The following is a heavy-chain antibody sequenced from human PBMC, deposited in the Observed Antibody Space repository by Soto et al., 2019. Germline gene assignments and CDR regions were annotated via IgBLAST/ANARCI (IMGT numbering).Heavy chain of an antibody. CDR3: ARGNYDILTGYMEVFDY. Sequence: GASVKVSCKASGYTFTSYGISWVRQAPGQGLEWMGWISAYNGNTNYAQKLQGRVTMTTDTSTSTAYMELRSLRSDDTAVYYCARGNYDILTGYMEVFDYWGQGTLVTVSS. CDR1: GYTFTSYG. D-gene: IGHD3-9*01. CDR2: ISAYNGNT. V-gene: IGHV1-18*01. J-gene: IGHJ4*02.